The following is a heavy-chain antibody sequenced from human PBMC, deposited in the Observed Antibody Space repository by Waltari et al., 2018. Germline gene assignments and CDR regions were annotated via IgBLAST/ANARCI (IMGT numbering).Heavy chain of an antibody. V-gene: IGHV1-3*01. CDR3: ARARVVVVAANSAFDI. D-gene: IGHD2-15*01. CDR2: INAGNGNT. CDR1: GYTFTSYA. J-gene: IGHJ3*02. Sequence: QVQLVQSGAEVKKPGASVKVSCKASGYTFTSYAMHWVRQAPGQRLEWMGWINAGNGNTKYSQKFQGRVTITRDTSASTAYMELSSLRSEDTAVYYCARARVVVVAANSAFDIWGQGTMVTVSS.